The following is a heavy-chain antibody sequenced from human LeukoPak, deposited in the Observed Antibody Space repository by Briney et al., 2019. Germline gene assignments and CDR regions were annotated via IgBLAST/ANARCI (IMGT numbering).Heavy chain of an antibody. CDR2: IIPILGIA. J-gene: IGHJ4*02. V-gene: IGHV1-69*04. CDR1: GGIFSSYA. Sequence: SVKVSCKASGGIFSSYAISWARQAPGQGLEWMGRIIPILGIANYAQKFQGRVTITADESTSTAYMELSSLRSEDTAMYYCATYCSSANCYIWGYYFDSWGQGTLVTVSS. CDR3: ATYCSSANCYIWGYYFDS. D-gene: IGHD2-2*01.